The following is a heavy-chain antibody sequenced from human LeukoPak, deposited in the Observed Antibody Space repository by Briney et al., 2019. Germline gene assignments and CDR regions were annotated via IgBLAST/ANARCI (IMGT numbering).Heavy chain of an antibody. CDR1: GGSISSYY. CDR2: IYYSGST. V-gene: IGHV4-59*01. CDR3: ANATMGFDP. D-gene: IGHD3-10*01. Sequence: PSGTLSLTCTVSGGSISSYYWSWIRQPPGKGLEWIGYIYYSGSTNYNPSLKSRVTISVDTSKNQSSLKLSSVTAADTVVYYCANATMGFDPWGQGTLVTVSS. J-gene: IGHJ5*02.